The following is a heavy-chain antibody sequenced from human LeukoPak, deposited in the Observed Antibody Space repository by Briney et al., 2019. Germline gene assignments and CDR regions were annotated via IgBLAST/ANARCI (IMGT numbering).Heavy chain of an antibody. D-gene: IGHD2-21*02. CDR2: MNPNRGNT. V-gene: IGHV1-8*03. Sequence: ASVPVSCQASGYTFPRYDINWLRQATGQGLEGMGWMNPNRGNTGYPQKFQGGVTINRNTSLSKASMELNSLRSEDTGVYYCATCTWLPAYCGGDGYSWGQGTLVTVSS. J-gene: IGHJ4*02. CDR3: ATCTWLPAYCGGDGYS. CDR1: GYTFPRYD.